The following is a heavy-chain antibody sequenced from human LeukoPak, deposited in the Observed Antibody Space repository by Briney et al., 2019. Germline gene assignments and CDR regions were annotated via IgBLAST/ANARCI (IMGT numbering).Heavy chain of an antibody. CDR1: GFTFSSYG. V-gene: IGHV3-74*01. D-gene: IGHD1-26*01. Sequence: PGGSLRLSYVSSGFTFSSYGMSWVRQAPGKGLVWVLRINSDGSTTNYADSVKGRFTISRDNAKNALYLQMNSLRAEDTAVYYCARGGGNYNFDYWGQGTLVTVSS. CDR2: INSDGSTT. J-gene: IGHJ4*02. CDR3: ARGGGNYNFDY.